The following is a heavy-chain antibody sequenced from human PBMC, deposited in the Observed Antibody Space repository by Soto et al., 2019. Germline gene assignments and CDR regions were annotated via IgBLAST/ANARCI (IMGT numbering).Heavy chain of an antibody. V-gene: IGHV1-8*01. CDR1: GYTFTNYD. CDR3: ARRLAAAGYLPDY. J-gene: IGHJ4*01. Sequence: ASVKVYCKASGYTFTNYDINWVRQTSGQGLEWMGWMNPNSGNTGYAQKFQGRVTMTSDTSISTAYMELTSLRSGDTAVYYCARRLAAAGYLPDYWGPGTLVTVSS. CDR2: MNPNSGNT. D-gene: IGHD6-13*01.